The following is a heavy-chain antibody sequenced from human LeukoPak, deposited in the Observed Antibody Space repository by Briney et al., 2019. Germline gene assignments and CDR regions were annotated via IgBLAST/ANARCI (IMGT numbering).Heavy chain of an antibody. Sequence: SETLSLTCAVSGGSISSGGYSWSWIRQPPGKGLEWIGYIYHSGSTYYNPSLKSRVTISVDRSKNQFSLKLSSVTAADTAVYYCARGGRSGSYRAYYYYGMDVWGQGTTVTVSS. J-gene: IGHJ6*02. D-gene: IGHD1-26*01. V-gene: IGHV4-30-2*01. CDR1: GGSISSGGYS. CDR2: IYHSGST. CDR3: ARGGRSGSYRAYYYYGMDV.